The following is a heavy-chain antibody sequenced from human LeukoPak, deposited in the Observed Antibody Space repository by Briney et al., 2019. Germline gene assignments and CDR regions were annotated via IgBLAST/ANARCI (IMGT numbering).Heavy chain of an antibody. Sequence: SETLSLTCTVSGGSVRSGSYYWSWVRQPPGKGLEWIGYIYYSGSTNYNPSLKSRVTISVDTSKNQFSLKLSSVTAADTAVYYCARSPSSSTTYYTFEYWGLGTLVTVSS. CDR1: GGSVRSGSYY. CDR3: ARSPSSSTTYYTFEY. CDR2: IYYSGST. D-gene: IGHD2-2*02. V-gene: IGHV4-61*01. J-gene: IGHJ4*02.